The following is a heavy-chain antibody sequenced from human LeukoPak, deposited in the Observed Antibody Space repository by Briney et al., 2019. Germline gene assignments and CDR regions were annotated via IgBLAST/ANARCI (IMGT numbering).Heavy chain of an antibody. D-gene: IGHD2-15*01. V-gene: IGHV3-30*04. CDR2: ISYNGSNK. CDR1: GFTFDDYA. J-gene: IGHJ3*02. Sequence: SGRSLRLSCAASGFTFDDYAMHWVRQAPGKGLEWVAVISYNGSNKYYADSVKGRFTISRDNSKNTLYLQMSSLRAEDTAVYYCAREYKEPQDIVVVVAAEPAFDIWGQGTMVTVSS. CDR3: AREYKEPQDIVVVVAAEPAFDI.